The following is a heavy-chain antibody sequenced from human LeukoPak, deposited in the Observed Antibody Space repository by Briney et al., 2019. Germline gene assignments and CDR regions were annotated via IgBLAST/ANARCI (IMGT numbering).Heavy chain of an antibody. Sequence: SETLSLTCTVSGGSISSYYWSWIRQPPGKGLEWIGYIYTSGSTNYNPSLKSRVTISVDTSKNQFSLKLSSVTAADTAVYYCARHQYSSSWYDYWGQGTLGTVSS. D-gene: IGHD6-13*01. CDR1: GGSISSYY. CDR3: ARHQYSSSWYDY. CDR2: IYTSGST. V-gene: IGHV4-4*09. J-gene: IGHJ4*02.